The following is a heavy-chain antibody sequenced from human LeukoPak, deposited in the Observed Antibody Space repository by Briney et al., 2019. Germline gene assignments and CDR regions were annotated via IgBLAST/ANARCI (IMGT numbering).Heavy chain of an antibody. CDR3: ARGRGPGCSSTSCYTLDY. J-gene: IGHJ4*02. CDR2: ISHSGST. D-gene: IGHD2-2*02. CDR1: GGSFSPYY. Sequence: PETLSLTCTVSGGSFSPYYWSWIRQPPGKGLEWIGYISHSGSTNYNPSLKSRVTISVDTSKNQFSLKLSSVTAADTAVYYCARGRGPGCSSTSCYTLDYWGQGTLVTVSS. V-gene: IGHV4-59*01.